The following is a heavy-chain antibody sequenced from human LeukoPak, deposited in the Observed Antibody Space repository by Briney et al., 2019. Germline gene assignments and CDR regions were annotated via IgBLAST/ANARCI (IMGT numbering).Heavy chain of an antibody. J-gene: IGHJ4*02. CDR2: INHSGST. CDR1: GGSFSGYY. Sequence: SETLSLTCAVYGGSFSGYYWSWIRQPPGKGLEWIGEINHSGSTNYNPSLKSRVTISVDTSKNQFSLKLSSVTAADTAVYYCARIGTYFANWGQGTLVTVSS. CDR3: ARIGTYFAN. V-gene: IGHV4-34*01. D-gene: IGHD1-14*01.